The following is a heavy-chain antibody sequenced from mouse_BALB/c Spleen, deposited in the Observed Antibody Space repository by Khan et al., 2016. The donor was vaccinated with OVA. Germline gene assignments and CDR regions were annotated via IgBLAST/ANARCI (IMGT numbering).Heavy chain of an antibody. CDR2: ISGTGIYT. Sequence: DVKLVESGGDLVKPGGSLKLSCAPSGFAFSSYDMSWVRQTPEKRLEWVATISGTGIYTYYPDSVKGRFTISRDTARNTLYLQLSSLRSEDTALYYCARPSYYGNPWFTYWGQGTLVTVSA. D-gene: IGHD2-10*01. V-gene: IGHV5-9*02. CDR3: ARPSYYGNPWFTY. J-gene: IGHJ3*01. CDR1: GFAFSSYD.